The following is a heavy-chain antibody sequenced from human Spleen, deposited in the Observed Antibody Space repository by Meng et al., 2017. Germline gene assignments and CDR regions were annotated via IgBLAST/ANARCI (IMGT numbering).Heavy chain of an antibody. CDR1: GYTFTSSW. CDR2: IYPGDSNT. CDR3: SGQKRPSTGGYSGWFDP. V-gene: IGHV5-51*01. Sequence: KVSCKGSGYTFTSSWIAWVRQMPGKGLEWMGFIYPGDSNTKYGPSFEGQVTITADKSISTAYLQQNSLMASDTAMYYCSGQKRPSTGGYSGWFDPWGQGTLVTVSS. J-gene: IGHJ5*02. D-gene: IGHD6-25*01.